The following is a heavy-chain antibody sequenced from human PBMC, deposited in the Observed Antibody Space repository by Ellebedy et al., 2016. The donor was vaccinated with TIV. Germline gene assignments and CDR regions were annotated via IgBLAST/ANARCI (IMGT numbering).Heavy chain of an antibody. D-gene: IGHD4/OR15-4a*01. J-gene: IGHJ3*02. CDR2: INPNSGGT. CDR3: ARGPPYTGNDYGDAFDI. CDR1: GYTFSGYY. Sequence: ASVKVSXKASGYTFSGYYMHWVRQAPGQGLEWMGWINPNSGGTNSPQKFQGRVTMTRDTSISTAYMELSRLRADDTAMYFCARGPPYTGNDYGDAFDIWGQGTLVAVSS. V-gene: IGHV1-2*02.